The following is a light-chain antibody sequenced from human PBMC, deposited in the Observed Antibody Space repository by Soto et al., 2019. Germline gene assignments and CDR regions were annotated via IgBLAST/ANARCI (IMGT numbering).Light chain of an antibody. Sequence: IQVTPSPSSLSASVGESVTITCRASQDIDNYLNWHLHTPGEAPKHPTYAASYLETGLSTRFSGSGSGTDFSYTITNLPPEYSGTYYCQQHDTRPTMTLGQGARLEIK. CDR1: QDIDNY. CDR3: QQHDTRPTMT. V-gene: IGKV1-33*01. CDR2: AAS. J-gene: IGKJ5*01.